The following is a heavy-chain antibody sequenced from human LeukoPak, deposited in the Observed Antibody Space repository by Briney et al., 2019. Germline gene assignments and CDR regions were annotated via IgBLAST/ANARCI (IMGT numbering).Heavy chain of an antibody. CDR2: INPNSGGT. J-gene: IGHJ5*02. CDR3: ARENTYYDILTGNWFDP. D-gene: IGHD3-9*01. V-gene: IGHV1-2*02. CDR1: GYTFTGYY. Sequence: ASVTVSCKASGYTFTGYYMHWVRQAPGQGLEWMGWINPNSGGTNYAQKFQGRVTMTRDTSISTAYMELSRLRSDDTAVYFCARENTYYDILTGNWFDPWGQGTLVTVSS.